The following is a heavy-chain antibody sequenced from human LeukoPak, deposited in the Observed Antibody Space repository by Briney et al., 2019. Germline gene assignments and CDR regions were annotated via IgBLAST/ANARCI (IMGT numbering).Heavy chain of an antibody. J-gene: IGHJ4*02. D-gene: IGHD3-22*01. CDR3: ARGVRSSGYYMTFEY. CDR1: GFTFSSYA. V-gene: IGHV3-30-3*01. Sequence: PGGSLRLSCAASGFTFSSYAMHWVRQAPGKGLEWVAVISYDGSNKYYADSVKGRFTISRDNSKNTLYLQMNSLRAEDTAVYYCARGVRSSGYYMTFEYWGQGTLVTVSS. CDR2: ISYDGSNK.